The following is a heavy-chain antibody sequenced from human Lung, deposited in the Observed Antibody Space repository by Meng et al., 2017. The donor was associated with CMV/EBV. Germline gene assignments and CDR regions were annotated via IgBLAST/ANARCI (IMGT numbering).Heavy chain of an antibody. CDR3: TTGRIYCSSTSCHWGGMNV. CDR1: GFTFSNAW. J-gene: IGHJ6*02. Sequence: GAXXRLSCAASGFTFSNAWMSWVRQAPGKGLEWVGRIKSKTDGGTTDYAATVKGRFTISRDDSKNTLYLQMNSLKTEDTAVYYCTTGRIYCSSTSCHWGGMNVXGQGXTITVSS. V-gene: IGHV3-15*01. CDR2: IKSKTDGGTT. D-gene: IGHD2-2*01.